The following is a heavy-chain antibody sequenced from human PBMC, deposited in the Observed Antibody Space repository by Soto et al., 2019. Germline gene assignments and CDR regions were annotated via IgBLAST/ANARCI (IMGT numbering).Heavy chain of an antibody. D-gene: IGHD6-13*01. V-gene: IGHV3-7*01. CDR3: ARIAATGRGWDV. CDR2: VKQDGSGE. Sequence: EVQLVESGGGLVQPGGSLRLSCGDSGFTFSSYWMSWVRQAPVKGLEWVGNVKQDGSGENYVDSLKGRFTISKDTAKNSMYLHMNSLRVEDTAVYYCARIAATGRGWDVWGQGTTVVVSS. J-gene: IGHJ6*02. CDR1: GFTFSSYW.